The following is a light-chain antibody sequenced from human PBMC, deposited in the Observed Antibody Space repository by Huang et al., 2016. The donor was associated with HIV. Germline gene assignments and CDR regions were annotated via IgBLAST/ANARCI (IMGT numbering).Light chain of an antibody. Sequence: DIQMTQSPSSVSASVRDRVVITCRASQDISSWVAWYQQRPGKAPELLIFDASTLQNGGPSRFSGSGSGTDFVLTISSLQPEDFATYYCQQASSFPLTFGGGTKVEIK. CDR1: QDISSW. CDR2: DAS. CDR3: QQASSFPLT. J-gene: IGKJ4*01. V-gene: IGKV1-12*01.